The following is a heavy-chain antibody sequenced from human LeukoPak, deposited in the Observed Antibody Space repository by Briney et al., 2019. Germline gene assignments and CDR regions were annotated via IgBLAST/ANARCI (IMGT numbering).Heavy chain of an antibody. D-gene: IGHD2-2*01. Sequence: GGSLRLSCAASGFTFSSYWMSWVRQAPGKGLEWVANIKQDGSEKYYVDSVKGRFTISRDNAKNSLYLQMNSLRAEDTAVYYCVRDPVVVAIVDWFDLWGQGTLVTVSS. J-gene: IGHJ5*02. CDR3: VRDPVVVAIVDWFDL. CDR2: IKQDGSEK. V-gene: IGHV3-7*01. CDR1: GFTFSSYW.